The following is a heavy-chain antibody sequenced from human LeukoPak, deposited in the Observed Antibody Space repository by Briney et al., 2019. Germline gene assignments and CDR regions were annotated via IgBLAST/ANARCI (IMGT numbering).Heavy chain of an antibody. CDR1: GGSISTYY. CDR2: IYYTGST. J-gene: IGHJ5*02. CDR3: ARGGNYWPQWWFDP. V-gene: IGHV4-59*01. D-gene: IGHD1-26*01. Sequence: SETLSLTCTVSGGSISTYYWSWLRQPPGKGLEWIGYIYYTGSTSYNPSLKSRVTMSLDASKNQFSLELNSVTPADTAVYYCARGGNYWPQWWFDPWGRGTLVSVSS.